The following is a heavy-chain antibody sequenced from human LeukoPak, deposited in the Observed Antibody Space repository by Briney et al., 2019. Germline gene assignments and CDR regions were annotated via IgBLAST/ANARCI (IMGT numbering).Heavy chain of an antibody. CDR1: GGSFSGYY. Sequence: PSETLSLTCAVYGGSFSGYYWSWIRLPPGKGLEWNGEIHHSGSTNYNPSLKSRVTISVDTSKNQFSLKLRSVMAADTAVYYCARAYCVGDCTVLHIYFDNWGQGTLVTVSS. J-gene: IGHJ4*02. V-gene: IGHV4-34*01. CDR3: ARAYCVGDCTVLHIYFDN. D-gene: IGHD2-21*02. CDR2: IHHSGST.